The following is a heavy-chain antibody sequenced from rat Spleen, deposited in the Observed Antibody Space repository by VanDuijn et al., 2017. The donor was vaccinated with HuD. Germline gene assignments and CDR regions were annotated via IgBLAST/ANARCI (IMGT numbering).Heavy chain of an antibody. CDR1: GFSLTDYS. V-gene: IGHV2S63*01. J-gene: IGHJ4*01. Sequence: EVQLKESGPGLVQPSQTLSLTCTVSGFSLTDYSVHWVRQPPGKGLEWMGVMWSGGSTAYNSALKSRLSISRDTSKSQVFLKMNSLQTEDTAIYYCTRGRCGGIDVMDAWGQGASVTVSS. D-gene: IGHD1-11*01. CDR2: MWSGGST. CDR3: TRGRCGGIDVMDA.